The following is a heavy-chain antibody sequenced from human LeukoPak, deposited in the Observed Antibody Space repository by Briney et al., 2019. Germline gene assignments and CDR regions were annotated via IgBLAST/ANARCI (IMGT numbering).Heavy chain of an antibody. CDR2: INHSGST. V-gene: IGHV4-34*01. D-gene: IGHD2-15*01. CDR1: GGSFSGYY. Sequence: SETLSLTSAVYGGSFSGYYWSWIRQPPGKGLEWIGEINHSGSTNYNPSLKSRVTISVDTSKNQFSLKLSSVTAADTAVYYCARRLLGYCSGGSCYSGYFQHWGQGTLVTVSS. J-gene: IGHJ1*01. CDR3: ARRLLGYCSGGSCYSGYFQH.